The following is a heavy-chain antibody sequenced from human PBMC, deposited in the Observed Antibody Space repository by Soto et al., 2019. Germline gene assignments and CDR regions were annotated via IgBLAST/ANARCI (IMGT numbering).Heavy chain of an antibody. D-gene: IGHD6-19*01. Sequence: QVHLQESGPGLVEPSETLSLTCAVSGASVSETYWWSWVRQAPGKGLEWIGEISHRGTPHYNPSLWSRVTMSKDTSRNQTSLTLMAVTAADSASYYCARHIAVAGTRGFDYWGQGTLVTVSS. CDR1: GASVSETYW. V-gene: IGHV4-4*02. CDR2: ISHRGTP. CDR3: ARHIAVAGTRGFDY. J-gene: IGHJ4*02.